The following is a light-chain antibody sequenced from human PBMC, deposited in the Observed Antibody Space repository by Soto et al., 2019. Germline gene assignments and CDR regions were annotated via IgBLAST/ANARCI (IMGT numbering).Light chain of an antibody. J-gene: IGLJ1*01. Sequence: QSVLTQPPSVSAAPGQKVTISCTGTSSDVGSYNLVSWYQQHPGKAPKLMIYDVSKRPSGVPDRFSGSKSGNTASLTISGLQAEDEADYYCCSYAGSYTYVFGTGTKVTVL. CDR1: SSDVGSYNL. CDR2: DVS. V-gene: IGLV2-11*01. CDR3: CSYAGSYTYV.